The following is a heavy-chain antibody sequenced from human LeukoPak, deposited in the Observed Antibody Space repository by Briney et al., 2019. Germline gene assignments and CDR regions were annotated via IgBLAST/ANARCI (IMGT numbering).Heavy chain of an antibody. CDR1: GYSISSGFH. Sequence: SETLSLTCTVSGYSISSGFHWGWIRQPPGKGLEWIGSIYHSGSTYYNPSLKSRVTISVDTSKNQFSLKLSSVTAADTAVYYCAREPHSMKYYYGSGSLAGILDVWGKGTTVTVSS. CDR2: IYHSGST. CDR3: AREPHSMKYYYGSGSLAGILDV. J-gene: IGHJ6*04. D-gene: IGHD3-10*01. V-gene: IGHV4-38-2*02.